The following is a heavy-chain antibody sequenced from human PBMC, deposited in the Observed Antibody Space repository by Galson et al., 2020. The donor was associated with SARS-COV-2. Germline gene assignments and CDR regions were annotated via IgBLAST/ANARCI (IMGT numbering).Heavy chain of an antibody. V-gene: IGHV4-30-4*01. CDR2: IYYSGNN. D-gene: IGHD3-9*01. CDR1: GGSISSPDYY. CDR3: VRARRDLRYYDLFLLAPNWFDS. Sequence: SETLSLTCSVSGGSISSPDYYYSWIRQSPGKGLEWLGYIYYSGNNNYNPSLKSRLAISLHTSKKQVSLKLSSVTAADTAVYYCVRARRDLRYYDLFLLAPNWFDSWGQGSLVTVSS. J-gene: IGHJ5*01.